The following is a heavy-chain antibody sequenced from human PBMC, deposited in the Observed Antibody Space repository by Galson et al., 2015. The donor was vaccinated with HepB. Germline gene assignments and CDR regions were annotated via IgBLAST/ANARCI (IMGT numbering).Heavy chain of an antibody. CDR3: ARRSSGSPQGMDV. D-gene: IGHD3-22*01. Sequence: LRLSCAVSGFTFSSYSMNWVRQAPGKGLEWVSYISSSSSTIHYADSVKGRFTISRDNAKNSLYLQMNSLRAEDTAVYYCARRSSGSPQGMDVWGQGTTVTVSS. CDR1: GFTFSSYS. CDR2: ISSSSSTI. V-gene: IGHV3-48*04. J-gene: IGHJ6*02.